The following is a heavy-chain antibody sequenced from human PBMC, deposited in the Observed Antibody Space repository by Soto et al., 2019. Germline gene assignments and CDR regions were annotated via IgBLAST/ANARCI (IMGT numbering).Heavy chain of an antibody. Sequence: ASVKVSCKASGYTFTSYGISWVRQAPGQGLEWMGWISAYNGNTNYAQKLQGRVTMTTDTSTSTAYMELRSLRSYHTAVYYCARDVKDFWSGYWDVWGKGTTVTVSS. D-gene: IGHD3-3*01. CDR1: GYTFTSYG. CDR2: ISAYNGNT. CDR3: ARDVKDFWSGYWDV. J-gene: IGHJ6*04. V-gene: IGHV1-18*01.